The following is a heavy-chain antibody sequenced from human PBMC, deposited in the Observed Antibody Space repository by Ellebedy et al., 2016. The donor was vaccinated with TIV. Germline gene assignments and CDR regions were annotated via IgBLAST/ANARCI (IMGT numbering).Heavy chain of an antibody. V-gene: IGHV3-48*04. CDR1: GFAFSSYS. D-gene: IGHD5-18*01. CDR3: ARAYGDTAIVTDS. J-gene: IGHJ4*02. CDR2: ISSSSSTI. Sequence: GESLKISCAASGFAFSSYSMNWVRQAPGKGLEWVSYISSSSSTIYYADSVKGRFTISRDNAKNSLYLQMNSLRAEDTAVYYCARAYGDTAIVTDSWGQGTLVTVSS.